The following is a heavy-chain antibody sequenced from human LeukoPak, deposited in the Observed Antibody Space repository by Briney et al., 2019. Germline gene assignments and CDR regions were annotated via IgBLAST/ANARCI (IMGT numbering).Heavy chain of an antibody. J-gene: IGHJ4*02. CDR1: GGSLSGYY. Sequence: SETLSLTCAVYGGSLSGYYWSWIRQPPGKGLEWIGEINHSGSTNYNPSLKSRVTISVDTSKNQFSLKLSSVTAADTAVYYCARGTTYSYGFSYWGQGTLVTVSS. V-gene: IGHV4-34*01. CDR2: INHSGST. CDR3: ARGTTYSYGFSY. D-gene: IGHD5-18*01.